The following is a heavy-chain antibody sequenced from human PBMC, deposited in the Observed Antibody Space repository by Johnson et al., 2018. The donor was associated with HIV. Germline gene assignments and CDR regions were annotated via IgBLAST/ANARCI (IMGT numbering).Heavy chain of an antibody. J-gene: IGHJ3*02. CDR1: GFTFSSYA. D-gene: IGHD6-19*01. CDR3: AKTYSSGWYDAFDS. CDR2: ISWNSGSI. Sequence: DVQVVESGGGLEQPGGSLRLSCVASGFTFSSYAMNWVRQAPGKGLEWVSGISWNSGSIDYVDSVKGRFTISRDNAKNSLYLQMNSLGAEDTALYYCAKTYSSGWYDAFDSWGQGTMVTVSS. V-gene: IGHV3-9*01.